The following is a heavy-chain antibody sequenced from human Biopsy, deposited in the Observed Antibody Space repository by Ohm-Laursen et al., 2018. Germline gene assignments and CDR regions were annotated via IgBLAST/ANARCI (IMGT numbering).Heavy chain of an antibody. CDR2: ISPSSTTI. CDR3: ARNVRLEMTDHSGVTTYSRYFAMDA. J-gene: IGHJ6*02. D-gene: IGHD1-1*01. CDR1: GFTFTDYD. V-gene: IGHV3-11*01. Sequence: SLRLSCAASGFTFTDYDISWVRHVPGQGLEWLAPISPSSTTIYYAGSVRSRFFISRDDAKNSVSLEMSSLRADDTALYFCARNVRLEMTDHSGVTTYSRYFAMDAWGRGTTVTVSS.